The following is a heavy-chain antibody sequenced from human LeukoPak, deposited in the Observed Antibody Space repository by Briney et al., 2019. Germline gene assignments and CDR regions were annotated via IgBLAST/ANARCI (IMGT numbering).Heavy chain of an antibody. CDR3: ARVPIGLYYYHGSGLGYYFDY. V-gene: IGHV1-18*01. CDR1: GYTFTSYG. D-gene: IGHD3-22*01. J-gene: IGHJ4*02. CDR2: ISAYNGNT. Sequence: ASVKVSCKASGYTFTSYGISWVRQAPGQGLEWMGWISAYNGNTNYAQNRQGRVTMTTDTSTSTAYMELRSLRSDDTAVYYCARVPIGLYYYHGSGLGYYFDYWGQGTLVTVSS.